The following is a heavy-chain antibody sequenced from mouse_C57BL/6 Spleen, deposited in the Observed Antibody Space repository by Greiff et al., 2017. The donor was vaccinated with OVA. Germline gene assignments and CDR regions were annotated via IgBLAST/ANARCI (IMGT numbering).Heavy chain of an antibody. CDR1: GYTFTSYW. D-gene: IGHD1-1*01. CDR2: IDPSDSYT. V-gene: IGHV1-50*01. CDR3: ASSGSSPYWYFDV. Sequence: QVHVKQPGAELVKPGASVKLSCKASGYTFTSYWMQWVKQRPGQGLEWIGEIDPSDSYTNYNQKFKGKATLTVDTSSSTAYMQLSSLTSEDSAVYYCASSGSSPYWYFDVWGTGTTVTVSS. J-gene: IGHJ1*03.